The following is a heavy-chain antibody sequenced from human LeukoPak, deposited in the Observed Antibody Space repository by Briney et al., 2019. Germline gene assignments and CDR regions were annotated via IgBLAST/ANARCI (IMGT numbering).Heavy chain of an antibody. J-gene: IGHJ5*02. CDR3: ATSQGPGNHWFDP. CDR1: GFTVTSNS. Sequence: GGSLRLSCAASGFTVTSNSMNWVRQAPGKGLEWVSVISTGDEIHYAESVRARFTISRDSSSNTLSLHMNSLRVEDTAIYYCATSQGPGNHWFDPWGQGTLGTASS. CDR2: ISTGDEI. V-gene: IGHV3-53*01.